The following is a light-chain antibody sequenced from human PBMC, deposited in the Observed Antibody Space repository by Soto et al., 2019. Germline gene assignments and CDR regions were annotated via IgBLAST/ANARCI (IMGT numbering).Light chain of an antibody. Sequence: SRSPGVKGTIACRASQSVSSNLAWYQQKPGQAPRLLIYGASTRATGIPARFSGSGSGTDFTLTISSLEPEDFAVYYCQQRSNWPITCGQGTRLEI. J-gene: IGKJ5*01. CDR2: GAS. V-gene: IGKV3-11*01. CDR3: QQRSNWPIT. CDR1: QSVSSN.